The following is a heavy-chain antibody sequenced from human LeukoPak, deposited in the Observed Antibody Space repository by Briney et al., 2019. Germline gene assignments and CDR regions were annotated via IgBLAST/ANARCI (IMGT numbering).Heavy chain of an antibody. CDR1: GGSISSSSYF. CDR3: ARDGYTYGSFDY. J-gene: IGHJ4*02. CDR2: IYYSGSA. D-gene: IGHD5-18*01. Sequence: SETLSLTCSVSGGSISSSSYFWGWIRHHPGKGLEWFGSIYYSGSAYSNPSLKSRVTISVDTSKSQFSLKLSSVTAADTAVYYCARDGYTYGSFDYWGQGTLVTVSS. V-gene: IGHV4-39*01.